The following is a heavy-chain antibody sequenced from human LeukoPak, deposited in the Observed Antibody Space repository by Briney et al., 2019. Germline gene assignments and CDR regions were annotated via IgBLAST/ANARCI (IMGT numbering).Heavy chain of an antibody. CDR3: ARVSSRDSRFDP. CDR2: IYYSGST. CDR1: GYSISSGYY. V-gene: IGHV4-38-2*02. D-gene: IGHD5-24*01. Sequence: PSETLSLTCTVSGYSISSGYYWGWIRQPPGKGLEWIGSIYYSGSTYYNPSLKSRVTISVDTSKNQFSLKLSSVTAADTAVYHCARVSSRDSRFDPWGQGTLVTVSS. J-gene: IGHJ5*02.